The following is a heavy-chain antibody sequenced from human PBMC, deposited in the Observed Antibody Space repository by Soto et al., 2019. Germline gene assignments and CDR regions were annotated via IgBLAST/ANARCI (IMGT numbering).Heavy chain of an antibody. V-gene: IGHV3-66*01. D-gene: IGHD3-16*01. J-gene: IGHJ4*02. CDR3: ARGPFGAYTFDY. Sequence: GGSLRLSCAASGFTFSSYAMSWVRQAPGKGLDWVSIIYSGGSTYYADSVRGRFTISRDVSKNTLYLQMNSLRAEDTAVYYCARGPFGAYTFDYWGQGALVTVSS. CDR2: IYSGGST. CDR1: GFTFSSYA.